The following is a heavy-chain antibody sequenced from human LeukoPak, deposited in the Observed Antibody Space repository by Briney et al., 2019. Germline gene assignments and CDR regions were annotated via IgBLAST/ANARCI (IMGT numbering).Heavy chain of an antibody. D-gene: IGHD3-16*02. Sequence: SETLSLTCAVYGGSFSGYYWSWIRQPPGKGLEWIGEINHSGSTNYNPSLKSRVTISVDTSKNQFSLKLSSVTAADTAVYYCARGPYDYVWGSYRPESYYYYYGMDVWGQGTTVTVSS. V-gene: IGHV4-34*01. J-gene: IGHJ6*02. CDR1: GGSFSGYY. CDR2: INHSGST. CDR3: ARGPYDYVWGSYRPESYYYYYGMDV.